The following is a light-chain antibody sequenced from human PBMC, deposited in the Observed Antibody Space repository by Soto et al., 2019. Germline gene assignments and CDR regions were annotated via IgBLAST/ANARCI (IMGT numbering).Light chain of an antibody. Sequence: DIVMTQSPDSLAVSLGERATINCKPSQSVLYSSNNKNYLAWYQQKPGQPPKLLIYWASTRESGVPDRFSGSGSGTDFTLTISSLQAEDVAVYYCQQYYSTPRTFGGGTKVEIK. CDR3: QQYYSTPRT. J-gene: IGKJ4*01. V-gene: IGKV4-1*01. CDR1: QSVLYSSNNKNY. CDR2: WAS.